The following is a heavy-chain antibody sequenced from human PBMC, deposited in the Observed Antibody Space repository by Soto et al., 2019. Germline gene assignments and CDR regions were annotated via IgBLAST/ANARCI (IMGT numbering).Heavy chain of an antibody. CDR2: ISYDGSNK. J-gene: IGHJ4*02. V-gene: IGHV3-30*18. CDR1: GFTFSSYG. D-gene: IGHD3-22*01. Sequence: GGSLRLSCAASGFTFSSYGMHWVRQAPGKGLEWVAVISYDGSNKYYADSVKGRFTISRDNSKNTLYLQMNSLRAEDTAVYYCAKDFGDYYDSSYWGQGTLVTVSS. CDR3: AKDFGDYYDSSY.